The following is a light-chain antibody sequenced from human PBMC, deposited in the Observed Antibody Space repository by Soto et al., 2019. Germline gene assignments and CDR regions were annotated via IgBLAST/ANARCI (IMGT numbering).Light chain of an antibody. CDR2: AAS. J-gene: IGKJ1*01. CDR1: QSVSSN. V-gene: IGKV3-15*01. Sequence: EIVMTQSPDTLSVSSGERATLSCRASQSVSSNLAWYQQKPGQAPRLLIYAASTRASGIPGRFSGSGSGTEFTLTISSLQPDDFATYYCQHYNSYSEAFGQGTKVDIK. CDR3: QHYNSYSEA.